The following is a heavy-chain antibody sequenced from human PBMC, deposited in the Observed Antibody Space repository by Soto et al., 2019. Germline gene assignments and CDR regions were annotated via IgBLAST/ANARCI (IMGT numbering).Heavy chain of an antibody. J-gene: IGHJ6*03. CDR1: GVTLSGYA. CDR3: ARRARPYFYDMDV. V-gene: IGHV3-64*01. Sequence: EVQLAESGGGLAQPGGSLRLSCAASGVTLSGYAMDWVRQAPGKGLEYVSGISSNGVGTYYANSVQGRFTISRDNSKNTVYLQRGSLRPEDMAVYYCARRARPYFYDMDVWGKGTTVTVSS. CDR2: ISSNGVGT. D-gene: IGHD6-6*01.